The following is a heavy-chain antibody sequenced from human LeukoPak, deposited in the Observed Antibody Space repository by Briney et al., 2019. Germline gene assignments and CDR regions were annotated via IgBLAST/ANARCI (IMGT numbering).Heavy chain of an antibody. V-gene: IGHV4-4*07. CDR3: ASAYDSWGAFDI. CDR1: GDSISSYY. Sequence: SETLSLTCTVPGDSISSYYWRWIRQPAGKGLEWIGRIYTSGSTNYNPSLKSRVTISVDTSKNQFSLKLSSVTAADTAVYYCASAYDSWGAFDIWGQGTMVTVSS. D-gene: IGHD3-22*01. J-gene: IGHJ3*02. CDR2: IYTSGST.